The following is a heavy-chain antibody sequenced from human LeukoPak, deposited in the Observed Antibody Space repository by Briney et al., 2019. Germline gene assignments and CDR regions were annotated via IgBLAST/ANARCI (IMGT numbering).Heavy chain of an antibody. CDR2: NSGYNGNT. Sequence: ASVTVSCKASGYAFTSYGISWARQAPGQGLEWMGWNSGYNGNTNYAQKFQGRVTMTTDTSASTAYMELRSLRSDDTAVYYCARGGDYNWFDPWGQGTLVTVSS. J-gene: IGHJ5*02. CDR3: ARGGDYNWFDP. D-gene: IGHD4-17*01. CDR1: GYAFTSYG. V-gene: IGHV1-18*01.